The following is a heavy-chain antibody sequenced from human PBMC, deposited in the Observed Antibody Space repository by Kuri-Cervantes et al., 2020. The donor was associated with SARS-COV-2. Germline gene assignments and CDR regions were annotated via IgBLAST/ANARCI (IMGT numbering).Heavy chain of an antibody. CDR1: GYSFTSYW. CDR2: IYPGDSDT. Sequence: GGSLRLSCKGSGYSFTSYWIGWVRQMPGKGLERMGIIYPGDSDTRYSPSFQAQVTISADKSISTAYLQWSSLKASDTAMYYCARHRAPDTHNGFDPWGQGTLVTVSS. D-gene: IGHD2-15*01. V-gene: IGHV5-51*01. CDR3: ARHRAPDTHNGFDP. J-gene: IGHJ5*02.